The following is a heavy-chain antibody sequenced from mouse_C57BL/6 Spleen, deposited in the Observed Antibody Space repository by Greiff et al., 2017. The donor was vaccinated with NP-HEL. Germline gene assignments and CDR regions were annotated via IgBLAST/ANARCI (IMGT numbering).Heavy chain of an antibody. J-gene: IGHJ2*01. CDR2: IDPSDSYT. CDR3: ARDNYGY. Sequence: QVQLQQPGAELVRPGTSVKLSCKASGYTFTSYWMHWVKQRPGQGLEWIGVIDPSDSYTNYNQKFKGKATLTVDTSSSTAYMQLSSLTSEDSAVYYCARDNYGYWGKGTTLTVSS. V-gene: IGHV1-59*01. CDR1: GYTFTSYW.